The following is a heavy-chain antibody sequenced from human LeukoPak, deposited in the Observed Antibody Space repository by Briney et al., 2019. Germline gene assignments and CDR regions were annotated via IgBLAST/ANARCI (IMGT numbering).Heavy chain of an antibody. V-gene: IGHV4-34*01. D-gene: IGHD3-22*01. J-gene: IGHJ6*02. CDR2: INHSGST. Sequence: SETLSLTCAVYGVSFSGYYWSWIRQPPGKGLEWIGEINHSGSTNHNPSLKSRVTISVDTSKNQFSLKLSSVTAADTAVYYCARVGVYYDSRYYYGMDVWGQGTTVTVSS. CDR3: ARVGVYYDSRYYYGMDV. CDR1: GVSFSGYY.